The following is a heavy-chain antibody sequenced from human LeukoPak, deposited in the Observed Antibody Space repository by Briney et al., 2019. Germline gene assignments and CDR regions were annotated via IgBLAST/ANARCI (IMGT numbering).Heavy chain of an antibody. CDR1: GGTFSSYA. J-gene: IGHJ3*02. D-gene: IGHD3-22*01. CDR2: IIPIFGTA. V-gene: IGHV1-69*01. CDR3: ARGVAYYDSSGYFRGDDAFDI. Sequence: SVKVSCKAAGGTFSSYAISWVRQAPGQGLEGMGGIIPIFGTANYAQKFQGRVTITADESTSTAYMELSSLRSEDTAVYYCARGVAYYDSSGYFRGDDAFDIWGQGTMVTISS.